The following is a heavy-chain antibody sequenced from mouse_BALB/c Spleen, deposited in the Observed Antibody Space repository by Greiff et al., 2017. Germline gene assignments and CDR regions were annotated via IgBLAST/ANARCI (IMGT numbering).Heavy chain of an antibody. V-gene: IGHV2-4-1*01. Sequence: VQGVESGPGLVQPSQSLSITCTVSGFSLTSYGVHWVRQSPGKGLEWLGVIWSGGSTDYNAAFISRLSISKDNSKSQVFFKMNSLQADDTAIYYCARGRYDRGWYFDVWGAGTTVTVSS. CDR3: ARGRYDRGWYFDV. D-gene: IGHD2-14*01. CDR2: IWSGGST. CDR1: GFSLTSYG. J-gene: IGHJ1*01.